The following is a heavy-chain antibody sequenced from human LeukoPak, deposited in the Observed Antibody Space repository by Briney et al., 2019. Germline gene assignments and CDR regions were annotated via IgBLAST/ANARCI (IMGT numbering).Heavy chain of an antibody. J-gene: IGHJ4*02. Sequence: GGSLRLSCAASVFTFCSYSMNWVREAPGKGLEWVSYISSSSSTIYYAGSVKGRFTISRDNAKNSLYLQMNSLRAEDTAVYYCARDWGQWLETWFDYWGQGTLVTVSA. D-gene: IGHD6-19*01. V-gene: IGHV3-48*04. CDR3: ARDWGQWLETWFDY. CDR1: VFTFCSYS. CDR2: ISSSSSTI.